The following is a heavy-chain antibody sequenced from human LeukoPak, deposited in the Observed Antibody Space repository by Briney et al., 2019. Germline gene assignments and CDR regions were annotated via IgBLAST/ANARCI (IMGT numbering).Heavy chain of an antibody. J-gene: IGHJ6*03. Sequence: GXSLRLSCAASGFTFSSYSMNWVRQAPGKGLEWVSSISSSSSYIYYADSVKGRFTIYREKAKKSMYMKMNRLREEDTAVYYCARDSLEVFGVLGPTYYYYMDVWGKGTTVTVSS. V-gene: IGHV3-21*01. CDR2: ISSSSSYI. CDR3: ARDSLEVFGVLGPTYYYYMDV. CDR1: GFTFSSYS. D-gene: IGHD3-3*01.